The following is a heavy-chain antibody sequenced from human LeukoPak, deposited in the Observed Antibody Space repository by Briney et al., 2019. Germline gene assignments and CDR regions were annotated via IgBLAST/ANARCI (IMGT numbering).Heavy chain of an antibody. J-gene: IGHJ5*02. CDR2: ISYDGSNK. CDR1: GFTFSDHA. Sequence: PGGSLRLSCAASGFTFSDHAMSWVRQAPGKGLEWVAVISYDGSNKYYADSVKGRFTISRDNSKNTLYLQMNSLRAEDTAMYYCAREPLPWLWFGELRNWFDPWGQGTLVTVSS. D-gene: IGHD3-10*01. CDR3: AREPLPWLWFGELRNWFDP. V-gene: IGHV3-30*04.